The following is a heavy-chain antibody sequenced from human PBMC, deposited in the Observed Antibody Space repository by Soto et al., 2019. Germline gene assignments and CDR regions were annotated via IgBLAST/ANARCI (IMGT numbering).Heavy chain of an antibody. CDR2: IFSNDEK. CDR1: GFSFSNAGLG. D-gene: IGHD6-13*01. V-gene: IGHV2-26*04. Sequence: QVTVKESGPVLVKPTETLTLTCTVSGFSFSNAGLGVSWIRQPPGKALEWLAHIFSNDEKSYSTSLKSRLTISKDTSKIQVVLIMTNMDPVDTATYYCASTYSASWYWFDPWGQGTLVTVSS. CDR3: ASTYSASWYWFDP. J-gene: IGHJ5*02.